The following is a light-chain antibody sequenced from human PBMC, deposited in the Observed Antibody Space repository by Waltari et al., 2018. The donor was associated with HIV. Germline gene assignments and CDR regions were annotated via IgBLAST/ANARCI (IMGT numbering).Light chain of an antibody. J-gene: IGLJ3*02. Sequence: SYVVTQPPSLSVAPGQTARMTCEGNNIESYSVHWYQLRPGQAPVLVVHANNDRPPGIPERFFGVNSCNTATLTINRVEADHEADYYCQVWDSTDDHWVFGGGTKLTVL. CDR3: QVWDSTDDHWV. V-gene: IGLV3-21*02. CDR1: NIESYS. CDR2: ANN.